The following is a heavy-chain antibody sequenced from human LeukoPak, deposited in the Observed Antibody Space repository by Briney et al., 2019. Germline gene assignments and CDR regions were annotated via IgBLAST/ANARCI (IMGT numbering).Heavy chain of an antibody. Sequence: GGSLRLSCAASGFTFSSYAMHWVRQAPGKGLEWVAVISYDGSNKYYADSVKGRFTISRDNSKNTLYLQMNSLRAEDTAVYYCARALMTTGKGAFDIWGQGTMVTASS. CDR1: GFTFSSYA. CDR2: ISYDGSNK. V-gene: IGHV3-30-3*01. D-gene: IGHD4-17*01. J-gene: IGHJ3*02. CDR3: ARALMTTGKGAFDI.